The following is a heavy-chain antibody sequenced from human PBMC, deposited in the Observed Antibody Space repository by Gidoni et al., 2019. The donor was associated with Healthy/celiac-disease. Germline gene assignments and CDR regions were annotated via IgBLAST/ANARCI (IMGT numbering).Heavy chain of an antibody. V-gene: IGHV4-39*01. CDR2: IYYSGST. D-gene: IGHD1-26*01. CDR3: ARPFSDKGYFDY. CDR1: GGSISSSSYY. J-gene: IGHJ4*02. Sequence: QLQLQESGPGLEKPSETLSLTCTVSGGSISSSSYYWGWIRQPPGKGLEWIGSIYYSGSTYYNPSLKSRVTISVDTSKNQFSLKLSSVTAADTAVYYCARPFSDKGYFDYWGQGTLVTVSS.